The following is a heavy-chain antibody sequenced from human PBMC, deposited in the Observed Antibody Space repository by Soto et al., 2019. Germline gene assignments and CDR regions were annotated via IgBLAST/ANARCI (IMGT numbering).Heavy chain of an antibody. Sequence: QLQLQESGPGLVKPSETLPLNCTVSGASISRSSSYWTWIRQPPGKGLEWIGSISYSGGIYYNPSLKSRLIVSVDTSKNHFSLMLNSVTAADTAVYYCARLGTYDGLDVWGQGTTVTVS. J-gene: IGHJ6*02. CDR1: GASISRSSSY. CDR3: ARLGTYDGLDV. V-gene: IGHV4-39*02. D-gene: IGHD1-1*01. CDR2: ISYSGGI.